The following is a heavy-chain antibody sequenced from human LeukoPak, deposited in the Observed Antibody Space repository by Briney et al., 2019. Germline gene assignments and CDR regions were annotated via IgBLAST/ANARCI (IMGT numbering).Heavy chain of an antibody. CDR2: IYYSGSI. Sequence: PSETLTLTCTVSGASISSYYWSWIRQPPGKGLEWIGDIYYSGSIKYNPSLKSRVTMSVDTSKNQFSLKLSSVTAADTAIYYCARENPSGYYNRPIDYWGQGTLVTVSS. V-gene: IGHV4-59*01. J-gene: IGHJ4*02. CDR1: GASISSYY. D-gene: IGHD3-22*01. CDR3: ARENPSGYYNRPIDY.